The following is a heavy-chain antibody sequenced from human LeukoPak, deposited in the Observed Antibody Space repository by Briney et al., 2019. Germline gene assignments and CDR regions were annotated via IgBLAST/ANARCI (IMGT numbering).Heavy chain of an antibody. Sequence: SETLSLTCTVSGGSISSYYWSWIRQPPGKRLEWIGYIYYSGTTNYNPSLKSRVTISVDTSKNQFSLKLSSVTAADTAVYYCARGVYIAAAQYGYWGQGTLVTVSS. CDR2: IYYSGTT. V-gene: IGHV4-59*01. D-gene: IGHD6-13*01. J-gene: IGHJ4*02. CDR3: ARGVYIAAAQYGY. CDR1: GGSISSYY.